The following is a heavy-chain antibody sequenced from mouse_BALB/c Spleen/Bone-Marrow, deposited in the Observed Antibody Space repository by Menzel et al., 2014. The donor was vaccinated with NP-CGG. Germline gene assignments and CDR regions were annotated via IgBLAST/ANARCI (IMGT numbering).Heavy chain of an antibody. V-gene: IGHV4-1*02. CDR3: ARMHYYGYVAY. J-gene: IGHJ3*01. CDR1: GFDFSRYW. D-gene: IGHD1-2*01. CDR2: INPDSSTI. Sequence: EVQVVESGGGRMQPGGSLKLSCADSGFDFSRYWMSWVRQAPGKGLEWIGEINPDSSTINYTPSLKDKLIISRDNAKNTLYLQMSKVRSEDTALYYCARMHYYGYVAYWGQGTLVTVSA.